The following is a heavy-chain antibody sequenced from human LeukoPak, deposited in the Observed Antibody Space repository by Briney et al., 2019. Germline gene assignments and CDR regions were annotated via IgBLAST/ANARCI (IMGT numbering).Heavy chain of an antibody. Sequence: KTSETLSLTCTISGDSMSSYYWSWIRQPPGKGLEWIGYISYSGNTDYNPSLKSRVTISLDTPKNQFSLRLSSVTAADTAVYYCARLLPPISNYDSSGYWGYFDYWGQGTLVTVSS. CDR1: GDSMSSYY. D-gene: IGHD3-22*01. V-gene: IGHV4-59*01. CDR2: ISYSGNT. CDR3: ARLLPPISNYDSSGYWGYFDY. J-gene: IGHJ4*02.